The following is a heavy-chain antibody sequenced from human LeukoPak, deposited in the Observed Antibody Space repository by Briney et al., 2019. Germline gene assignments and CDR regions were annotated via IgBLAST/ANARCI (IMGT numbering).Heavy chain of an antibody. Sequence: PGGSLRLSCAASGFTFSSYSMNWVRQAPGKGLEWVSYISSSSSTIYYADSVKGRFTISRDNAKNSLYLQMNSLRAEDTAVYYCASSYSSGWYTPFEYFQHWGQGTLVTVSS. CDR3: ASSYSSGWYTPFEYFQH. CDR2: ISSSSSTI. D-gene: IGHD6-19*01. J-gene: IGHJ1*01. CDR1: GFTFSSYS. V-gene: IGHV3-48*01.